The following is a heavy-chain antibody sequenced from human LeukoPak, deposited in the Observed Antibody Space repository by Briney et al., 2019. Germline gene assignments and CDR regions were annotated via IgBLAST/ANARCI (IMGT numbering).Heavy chain of an antibody. CDR3: ARLGVVVPAASYFDY. Sequence: GESLKISCKGSGYSFTSYWIGWVRQMPGKGLEWMGIIYPGDSDTRYSPSFQGQVTISADKYISTAYLQWSSLKASDTAMYYCARLGVVVPAASYFDYWGQGTLVTVSS. J-gene: IGHJ4*02. CDR2: IYPGDSDT. V-gene: IGHV5-51*01. CDR1: GYSFTSYW. D-gene: IGHD2-2*01.